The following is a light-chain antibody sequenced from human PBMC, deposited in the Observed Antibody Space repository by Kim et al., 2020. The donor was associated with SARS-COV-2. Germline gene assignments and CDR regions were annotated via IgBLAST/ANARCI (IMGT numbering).Light chain of an antibody. CDR2: DAS. V-gene: IGKV1-27*01. CDR1: QGISNF. CDR3: QKYNIAPHT. J-gene: IGKJ2*01. Sequence: SASVGDRVIITCRASQGISNFLAWYQQKPGKVPKLLISDASTLQSGVPSRFSGSGSGTDFTLTIGSLQPEDVATYFCQKYNIAPHTFGQGTKLEI.